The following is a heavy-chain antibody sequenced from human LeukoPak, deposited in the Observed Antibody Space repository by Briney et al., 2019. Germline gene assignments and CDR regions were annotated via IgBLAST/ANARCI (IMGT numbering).Heavy chain of an antibody. Sequence: SETLSLTCTVSGDSISSGSYYWSWIRQPAGKGLEWIGRIYTSGSTNYNPSLKSRVTISVDTSKNQFSLKLSSVTAADTAVYYCARDPIAAAFFDYWGQGTLATVSS. CDR3: ARDPIAAAFFDY. V-gene: IGHV4-61*02. D-gene: IGHD6-13*01. CDR2: IYTSGST. CDR1: GDSISSGSYY. J-gene: IGHJ4*02.